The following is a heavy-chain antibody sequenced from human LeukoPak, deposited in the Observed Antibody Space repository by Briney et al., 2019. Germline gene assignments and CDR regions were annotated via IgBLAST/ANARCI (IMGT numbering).Heavy chain of an antibody. V-gene: IGHV5-51*01. D-gene: IGHD2-15*01. J-gene: IGHJ3*02. CDR1: GYSFTTYW. CDR3: ARQGYCSGGSCPPDDAFDI. Sequence: GESLKISCKGSGYSFTTYWIGWVRQMPGKGLEGMVIIYHGDSDTTYSPSFQGQVTISADKSINTAYLQWSSLKASDTAMYFCARQGYCSGGSCPPDDAFDIWGQGTMVTVSS. CDR2: IYHGDSDT.